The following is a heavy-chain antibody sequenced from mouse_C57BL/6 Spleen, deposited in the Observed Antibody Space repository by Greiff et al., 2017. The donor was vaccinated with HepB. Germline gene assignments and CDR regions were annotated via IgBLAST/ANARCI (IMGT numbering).Heavy chain of an antibody. Sequence: EVQLQQSGAELVRPGASVKLSCTASGFNIKDDYMHWVKQRPEQGLEWIGWIDPENGDTEYASKFQGKATITADTSSNTAYLQLSSLTSEDTAVYYGTTGYYGSSYYFDYWGQGTTLTVSS. D-gene: IGHD1-1*01. V-gene: IGHV14-4*01. CDR2: IDPENGDT. J-gene: IGHJ2*01. CDR3: TTGYYGSSYYFDY. CDR1: GFNIKDDY.